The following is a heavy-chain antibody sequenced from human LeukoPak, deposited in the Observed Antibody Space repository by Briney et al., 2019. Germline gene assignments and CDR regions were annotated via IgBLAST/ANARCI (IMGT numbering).Heavy chain of an antibody. CDR2: IWSDGTNQ. Sequence: GGSLRLSCEASGFTVSHYGMHWVRQAPGKGLEWVAVIWSDGTNQYYADSVKGRFTLSRDNFNNLVSLQMARLRAEDTAVYYCAKAAQRGFDYSNSLEHWGQGSLVIVSS. D-gene: IGHD4-11*01. J-gene: IGHJ4*02. CDR1: GFTVSHYG. V-gene: IGHV3-33*06. CDR3: AKAAQRGFDYSNSLEH.